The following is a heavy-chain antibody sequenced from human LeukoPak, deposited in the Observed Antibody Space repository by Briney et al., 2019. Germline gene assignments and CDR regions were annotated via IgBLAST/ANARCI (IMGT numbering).Heavy chain of an antibody. CDR2: FDPEDGET. V-gene: IGHV1-24*01. CDR1: GYTLTESS. CDR3: ATIFAVLRFLEWSY. J-gene: IGHJ4*02. Sequence: ASVKVSCKVSGYTLTESSMHWVRQAPGKGLEWMGGFDPEDGETIYAQKFQGRVTMTEDTSTDTAYMELSSLRSEDTAVYYCATIFAVLRFLEWSYWGQGTLVTVSS. D-gene: IGHD3-3*01.